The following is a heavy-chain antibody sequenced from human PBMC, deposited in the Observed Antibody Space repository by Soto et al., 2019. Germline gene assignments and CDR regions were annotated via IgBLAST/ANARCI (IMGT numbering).Heavy chain of an antibody. Sequence: GGSLRLSCAASGFTFSSYAMSWVRQAPGKGLEWVSAISGSGGSTYYADSVKGRFTISRDNSKNTLYLQMNRLRAEDTAVYYCAKDIVVVPAAYDYWGQGTLVTVSS. V-gene: IGHV3-23*01. CDR3: AKDIVVVPAAYDY. CDR2: ISGSGGST. J-gene: IGHJ4*02. D-gene: IGHD2-2*01. CDR1: GFTFSSYA.